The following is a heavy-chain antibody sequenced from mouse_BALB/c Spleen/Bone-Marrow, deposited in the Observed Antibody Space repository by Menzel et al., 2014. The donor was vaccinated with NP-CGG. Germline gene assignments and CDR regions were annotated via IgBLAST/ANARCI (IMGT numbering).Heavy chain of an antibody. J-gene: IGHJ3*01. CDR3: ARGGIATSPFAY. CDR1: GYTFTNYW. V-gene: IGHV1-87*01. CDR2: IFPGDGDT. Sequence: VQVVESGAELARPGASVKLSCKASGYTFTNYWMHWVKQRPGQGLEWIGTIFPGDGDTRYTQKFKGKATLTADKSSTTAYMQPSSLASEDSAVYYCARGGIATSPFAYWGQGTLVTVSA.